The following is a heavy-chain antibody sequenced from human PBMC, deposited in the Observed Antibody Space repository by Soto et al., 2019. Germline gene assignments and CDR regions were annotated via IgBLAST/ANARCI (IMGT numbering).Heavy chain of an antibody. CDR2: IHPSGDT. Sequence: GASVKVSCKASGYKFTTYFIHWVRQAPGQGLEWMGMIHPSGDTGYAQKFRGRVTMTIDTSTTTAYMELRNLTSEDTAVYFSVRGYCTTSPCSGDFQFWGQGNLVTGS. CDR1: GYKFTTYF. J-gene: IGHJ1*01. D-gene: IGHD2-15*01. V-gene: IGHV1-46*01. CDR3: VRGYCTTSPCSGDFQF.